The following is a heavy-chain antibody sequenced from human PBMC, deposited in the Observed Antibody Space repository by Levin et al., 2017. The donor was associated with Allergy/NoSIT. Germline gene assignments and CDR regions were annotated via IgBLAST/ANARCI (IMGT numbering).Heavy chain of an antibody. CDR3: ARISVIAVAGTYGMDV. J-gene: IGHJ6*02. CDR2: IDWDDDK. CDR1: GFSLSTSGMC. V-gene: IGHV2-70*11. Sequence: SGPTLVKPTQTLTLTCTFSGFSLSTSGMCVSWIRQPPGKALEWLARIDWDDDKYYSTSLKTRLTISKDTSKNQVVLTMTNMDPVDTATYYCARISVIAVAGTYGMDVWGQGTTVTVSS. D-gene: IGHD6-19*01.